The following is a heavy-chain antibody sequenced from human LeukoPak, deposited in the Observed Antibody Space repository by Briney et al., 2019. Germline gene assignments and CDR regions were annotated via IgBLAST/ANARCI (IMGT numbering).Heavy chain of an antibody. CDR3: ARGSHFFDY. J-gene: IGHJ4*02. CDR2: IKQDGSEK. Sequence: GGSLRLSCTASGFTFSSYWMNWVRQAPGKGLEWVANIKQDGSEKYYVDSVKGRFTISRDNAKNSLDLQMNSLRGEDTAVYYCARGSHFFDYWGQGTPATVSS. CDR1: GFTFSSYW. D-gene: IGHD2/OR15-2a*01. V-gene: IGHV3-7*04.